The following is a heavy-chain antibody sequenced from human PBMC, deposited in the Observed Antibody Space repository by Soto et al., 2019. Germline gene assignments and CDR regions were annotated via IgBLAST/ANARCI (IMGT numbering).Heavy chain of an antibody. V-gene: IGHV4-59*01. D-gene: IGHD2-2*01. Sequence: PTETLSLTCTLSGGSISTLYWNWIRQPPGKGLEWIGYIYYLGRTNYNPSLRGRVTMSIDTSKNPFSLSLSSVTAADTAVYFCARYAHPLGWFNPSGQGSLVTGSS. CDR2: IYYLGRT. J-gene: IGHJ5*02. CDR1: GGSISTLY. CDR3: ARYAHPLGWFNP.